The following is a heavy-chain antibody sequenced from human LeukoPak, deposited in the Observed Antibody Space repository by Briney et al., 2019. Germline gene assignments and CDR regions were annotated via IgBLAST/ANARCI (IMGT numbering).Heavy chain of an antibody. V-gene: IGHV3-7*01. CDR3: ARGATNYVFDI. CDR2: IKQDGSDT. Sequence: GGSLRLSCAASGFTFSNYWMNWVRQAPGKGLEWVANIKQDGSDTYYVYSVKGRFTISRDNAKNSLYLQMNSLRAEDTAVCYCARGATNYVFDIWGQGTMVTVSS. CDR1: GFTFSNYW. D-gene: IGHD1-26*01. J-gene: IGHJ3*02.